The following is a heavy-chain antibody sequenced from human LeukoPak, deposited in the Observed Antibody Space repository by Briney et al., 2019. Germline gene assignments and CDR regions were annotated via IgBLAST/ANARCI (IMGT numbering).Heavy chain of an antibody. D-gene: IGHD3-16*01. CDR1: GRSISSGGYY. J-gene: IGHJ4*02. CDR3: ASPGGGPTKY. V-gene: IGHV4-39*01. CDR2: IYYSGST. Sequence: SETLSLTCTVAGRSISSGGYYWGWIRQPGGKGREGIVSIYYSGSTYYNPSLKSQVTRSEHTAKSQFSLKLSSVTAAATAVYYCASPGGGPTKYWGQATLVTVSS.